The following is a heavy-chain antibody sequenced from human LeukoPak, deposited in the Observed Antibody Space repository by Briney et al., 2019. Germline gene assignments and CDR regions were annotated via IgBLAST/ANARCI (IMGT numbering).Heavy chain of an antibody. CDR2: ISSSDTTI. CDR1: GFTFSSYE. CDR3: ARGRLFASSPAPAPFDY. D-gene: IGHD2-2*01. J-gene: IGHJ4*02. Sequence: LGGSLRLSCAASGFTFSSYEMTWVRQAPGKGLEWVSNISSSDTTIHYADSVKGRFTISRDNAKNSVFLQMNSLRAEDTAVYYCARGRLFASSPAPAPFDYWGQGILVTVSS. V-gene: IGHV3-48*03.